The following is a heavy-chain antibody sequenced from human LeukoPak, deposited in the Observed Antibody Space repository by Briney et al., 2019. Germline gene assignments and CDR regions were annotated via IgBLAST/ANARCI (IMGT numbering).Heavy chain of an antibody. D-gene: IGHD1-14*01. CDR1: GFTFSSYA. Sequence: GGSLRLSCAASGFTFSSYAMSWVRQAPGKGLEWVSAISGSGGSTYYADSVKGRFTISRDNSKNTLYLQMNSLRAEDTAVYYCARAVENPGAFDIWGQGTMVTVSS. CDR3: ARAVENPGAFDI. V-gene: IGHV3-23*01. J-gene: IGHJ3*02. CDR2: ISGSGGST.